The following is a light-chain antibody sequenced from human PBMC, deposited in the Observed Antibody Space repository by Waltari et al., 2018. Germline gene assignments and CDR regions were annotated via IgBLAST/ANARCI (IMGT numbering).Light chain of an antibody. V-gene: IGLV2-23*02. CDR1: NSDVGNYNL. J-gene: IGLJ1*01. CDR3: CSYAGSGTYV. Sequence: QSALTQPASVSGTPGQSITISCTGTNSDVGNYNLVSWYQHHPGEAPKLLICEVIKRASGVSNRFSGAKSGNTASLTISGLQAEDEADYYCCSYAGSGTYVFGTGTKVTVL. CDR2: EVI.